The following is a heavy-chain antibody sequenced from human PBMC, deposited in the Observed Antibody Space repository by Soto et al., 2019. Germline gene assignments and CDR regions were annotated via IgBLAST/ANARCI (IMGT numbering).Heavy chain of an antibody. CDR3: ARGYAGVRGVSWFDP. J-gene: IGHJ5*02. Sequence: SETLSLTCAVYGGSFSGYYWSWIRQPPGKGLEWIGEINHSGSTNYNPSLKSRVTISVDTSKNQFSLKLSSVTAADTAVYYCARGYAGVRGVSWFDPWGQGTLVTVSS. V-gene: IGHV4-34*01. CDR1: GGSFSGYY. D-gene: IGHD3-10*01. CDR2: INHSGST.